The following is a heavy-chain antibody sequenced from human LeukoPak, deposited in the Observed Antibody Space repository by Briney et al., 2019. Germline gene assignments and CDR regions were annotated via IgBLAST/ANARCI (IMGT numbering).Heavy chain of an antibody. J-gene: IGHJ4*02. CDR2: LYSDGST. CDR1: GFTVSSCY. CDR3: ARAAYDSNGYTANHDY. V-gene: IGHV3-53*01. D-gene: IGHD3-22*01. Sequence: GGSLRLSCAASGFTVSSCYMSWVRQAPGKGLEWVSVLYSDGSTYYADSVKGRFTISRDNSRNTLFLQMNNLRAEDTAFYYCARAAYDSNGYTANHDYWGQGTLVTVSS.